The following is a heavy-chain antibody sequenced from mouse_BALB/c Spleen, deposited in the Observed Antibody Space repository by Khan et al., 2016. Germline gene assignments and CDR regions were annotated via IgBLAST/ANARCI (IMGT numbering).Heavy chain of an antibody. CDR3: AWSYSGEFAMDY. V-gene: IGHV1-77*01. D-gene: IGHD1-2*01. J-gene: IGHJ4*01. CDR2: IFPGSGRT. Sequence: QVQLQESGTDLPRPGASVTLSCKASGYTFTDYYLHWVMQRIGQGLEWIGEIFPGSGRTYYNEKFKSKASLTADTSSSTAYLQLSSLMYDDSAVDFGAWSYSGEFAMDYWGHGASVTVSS. CDR1: GYTFTDYY.